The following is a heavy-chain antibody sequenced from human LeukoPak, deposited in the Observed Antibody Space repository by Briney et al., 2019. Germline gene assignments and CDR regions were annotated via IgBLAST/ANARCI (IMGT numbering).Heavy chain of an antibody. D-gene: IGHD3-3*01. J-gene: IGHJ6*04. CDR1: GFTFNKYA. CDR3: AKTHHDYWSGSPDV. V-gene: IGHV3-23*01. CDR2: ISGSGGGT. Sequence: GGSLRLSCAASGFTFNKYAMTWVRQAPGKGLEWVSGISGSGGGTFYVDSVKGRFTISRDNSKNTLYLQMNSLSAEDTAVYYCAKTHHDYWSGSPDVWGEGTTVTASS.